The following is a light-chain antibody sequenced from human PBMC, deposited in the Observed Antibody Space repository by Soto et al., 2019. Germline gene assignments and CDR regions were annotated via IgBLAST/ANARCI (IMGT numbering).Light chain of an antibody. J-gene: IGKJ2*01. CDR3: QQRFNWPLT. V-gene: IGKV3-11*01. CDR1: HSVSSV. Sequence: EIVLTQSPATLSLSPGERATPSCRASHSVSSVLAWYQQQPGQAPRLLIYDASNRATGIPARFSGSGSGTDFTLTISSLEPEDFAVYYCQQRFNWPLTFGLGTKLEIK. CDR2: DAS.